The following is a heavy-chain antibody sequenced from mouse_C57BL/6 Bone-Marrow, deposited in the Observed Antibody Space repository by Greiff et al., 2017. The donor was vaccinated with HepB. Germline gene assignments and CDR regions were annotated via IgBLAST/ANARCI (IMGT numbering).Heavy chain of an antibody. D-gene: IGHD1-1*01. J-gene: IGHJ4*01. CDR3: ARSYDYGSEDAMDD. V-gene: IGHV1-55*01. Sequence: QVQLQQPGAELVKPGASVKMSCKASGYTFTSYWITWVKQRPGQGLEWIGDIYPGSGSTNYNEKFQSKATLTVDTSSSTAYMQLSSLTSEDSAVYYCARSYDYGSEDAMDDWGQGTAVTVSS. CDR2: IYPGSGST. CDR1: GYTFTSYW.